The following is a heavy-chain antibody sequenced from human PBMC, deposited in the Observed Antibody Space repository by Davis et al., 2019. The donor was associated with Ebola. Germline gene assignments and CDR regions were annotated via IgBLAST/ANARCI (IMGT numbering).Heavy chain of an antibody. CDR1: GYTFTSYG. J-gene: IGHJ4*02. CDR3: ARGGVAYSDLDY. Sequence: AASVKVSCKASGYTFTSYGISWVRQAPGQGLEWMGWINPHNGNTNYAQKLQGRVTMTTDTSTSTAYMELSSLRSEDTAVYFCARGGVAYSDLDYWGQGTLVAVSS. D-gene: IGHD2-21*01. CDR2: INPHNGNT. V-gene: IGHV1-18*04.